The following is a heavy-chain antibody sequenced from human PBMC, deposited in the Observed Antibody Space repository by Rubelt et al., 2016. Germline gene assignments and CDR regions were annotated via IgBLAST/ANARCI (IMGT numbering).Heavy chain of an antibody. D-gene: IGHD5-18*01. CDR1: GFTFSSYA. V-gene: IGHV3-23*03. J-gene: IGHJ4*02. CDR2: IYTGGST. CDR3: ARDGYGLAS. Sequence: EVQLLESGGGLVQPGGSLRLSCAASGFTFSSYAMTWVRQAPGKGLEWVSVIYTGGSTYYADSVKGRFTISRDNSNNFLYLQMNSLRAEDTAVYYCARDGYGLASWGQGTLVTVSS.